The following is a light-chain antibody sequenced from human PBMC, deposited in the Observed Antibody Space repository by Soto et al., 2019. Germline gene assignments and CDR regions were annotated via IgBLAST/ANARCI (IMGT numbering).Light chain of an antibody. V-gene: IGKV3-20*01. Sequence: EIVLTQSPGTLSLSPGERVTLSCRASQSVSSTYLAWYQQKPGQAPRLLIYGASSRATGIPDRFSGSGSGTDFTLTINRLEPEDFAVYYCRQYGSSPWTFGQGTKVEIK. CDR3: RQYGSSPWT. CDR1: QSVSSTY. J-gene: IGKJ1*01. CDR2: GAS.